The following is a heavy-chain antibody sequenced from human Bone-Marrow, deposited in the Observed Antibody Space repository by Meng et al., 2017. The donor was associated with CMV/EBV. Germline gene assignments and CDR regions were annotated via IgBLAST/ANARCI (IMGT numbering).Heavy chain of an antibody. CDR1: GGTFSSYA. J-gene: IGHJ6*02. CDR3: ARVTVAGPFWPNYYGMDV. CDR2: IIPIFGTA. V-gene: IGHV1-69*05. Sequence: SVKVSCKASGGTFSSYAISWVRQAPGQGLEWMGGIIPIFGTANYAQKFQGRVTITTDESTSTAYMELSSLRSEDTAVYYCARVTVAGPFWPNYYGMDVWGQGTTVTVSS. D-gene: IGHD6-19*01.